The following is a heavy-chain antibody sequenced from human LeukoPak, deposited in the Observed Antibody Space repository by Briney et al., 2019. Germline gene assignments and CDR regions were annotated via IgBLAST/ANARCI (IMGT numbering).Heavy chain of an antibody. J-gene: IGHJ3*02. D-gene: IGHD3-22*01. V-gene: IGHV1-8*01. CDR1: GYTFTSYD. Sequence: GASVKVSCKAPGYTFTSYDINWVRQATGQGLEWMGWMNPNSGNTGYAQKFQGRVTMTRNTSISTAYMELSSLRSEDTAVYYCARGYHYYDSSGFNAFDIWGQGTMVTVSS. CDR3: ARGYHYYDSSGFNAFDI. CDR2: MNPNSGNT.